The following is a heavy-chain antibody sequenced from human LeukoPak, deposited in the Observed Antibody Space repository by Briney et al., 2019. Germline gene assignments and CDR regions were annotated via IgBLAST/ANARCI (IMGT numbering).Heavy chain of an antibody. Sequence: ASVKVSCKASGYTFTSYAMHWVRQAPGQRLEWMGWINAGNGNTKYSQKFQGRVTITRDTSASTAYMELSSLRSEDTAVYYCARAGRYYDSSGYFSYWGQGTLDTVSS. D-gene: IGHD3-22*01. CDR1: GYTFTSYA. V-gene: IGHV1-3*01. CDR3: ARAGRYYDSSGYFSY. J-gene: IGHJ4*02. CDR2: INAGNGNT.